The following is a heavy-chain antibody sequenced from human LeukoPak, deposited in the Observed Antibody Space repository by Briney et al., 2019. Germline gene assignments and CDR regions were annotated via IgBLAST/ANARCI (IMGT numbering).Heavy chain of an antibody. D-gene: IGHD3-10*01. V-gene: IGHV3-23*01. J-gene: IGHJ4*02. CDR2: ISTSGGNT. CDR1: GFTFTSYA. CDR3: AKDYMIRGDIYGGFDY. Sequence: PGGSLRLSCAASGFTFTSYAMSWVRQAPGKGLEWVSGISTSGGNTYYAVSVKGRFTISRDNSRNTLYLQMNSLRAEDTALYYCAKDYMIRGDIYGGFDYWGQGTLVTVSS.